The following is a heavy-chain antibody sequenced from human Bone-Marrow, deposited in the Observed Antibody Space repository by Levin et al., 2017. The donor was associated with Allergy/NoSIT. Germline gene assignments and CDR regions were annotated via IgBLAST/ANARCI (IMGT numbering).Heavy chain of an antibody. CDR1: GFTFSTYS. CDR2: ISSDGGST. D-gene: IGHD6-13*01. V-gene: IGHV3-64*01. J-gene: IGHJ4*02. CDR3: ARGIAVAGRDYFDY. Sequence: RGSLRLSCAASGFTFSTYSIHWVRQAPGKGLEYVSAISSDGGSTYYANSVKGRFTISRDNSKNTLYLQMGSLRAEDMAVYYCARGIAVAGRDYFDYWGQGTLVTVSS.